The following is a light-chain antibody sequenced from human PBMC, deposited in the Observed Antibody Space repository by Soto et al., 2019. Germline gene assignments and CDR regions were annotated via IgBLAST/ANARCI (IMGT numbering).Light chain of an antibody. Sequence: EIVLTQSPATLSLSPGERAALSCRASQSVSSYLAWYQQKPGQAPRLLIYDAFKRATGIPARFSGSGSGTDFTLIISSLEPEEFAVYYCQQRSNWPSTFGGGTKVEVK. CDR1: QSVSSY. V-gene: IGKV3-11*01. CDR3: QQRSNWPST. J-gene: IGKJ4*01. CDR2: DAF.